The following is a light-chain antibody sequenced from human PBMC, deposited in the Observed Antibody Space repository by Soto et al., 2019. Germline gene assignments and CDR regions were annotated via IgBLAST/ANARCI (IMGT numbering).Light chain of an antibody. CDR2: GPS. Sequence: EIVLTQSPATLSLSPGERATLSCRASQSVSSSNLAWYQQKPAQAPRLLIYGPSSRAIGIPHRFSGSGSGTDFTLTISRLEPEDFAVYYCQHYGSSPFTFGGGTKVDIK. J-gene: IGKJ4*01. V-gene: IGKV3-20*01. CDR3: QHYGSSPFT. CDR1: QSVSSSN.